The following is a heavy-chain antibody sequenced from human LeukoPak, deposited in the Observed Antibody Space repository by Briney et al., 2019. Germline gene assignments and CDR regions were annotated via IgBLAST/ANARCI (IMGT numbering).Heavy chain of an antibody. J-gene: IGHJ4*02. CDR1: GFTFSSYE. Sequence: NPGGSLRLSCAASGFTFSSYEMNWVRQAPGKGLEWVSYISSSGSTIYYADSVKGRFTISRDNAKNSLYLQMNSLRAEDTAVYYCARGPRRLRYFDWLSATFFDYWGQGTLVTVSS. V-gene: IGHV3-48*03. CDR2: ISSSGSTI. CDR3: ARGPRRLRYFDWLSATFFDY. D-gene: IGHD3-9*01.